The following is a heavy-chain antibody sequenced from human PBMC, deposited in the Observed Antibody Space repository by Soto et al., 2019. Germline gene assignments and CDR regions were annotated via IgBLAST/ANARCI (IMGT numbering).Heavy chain of an antibody. Sequence: GGSLRLSCTASGFTFSTYWMSWVRQAPGMGLEWVANIGEDGSEKYYVDSVKGRFTISRDNAKNSLYLQMNSLRADDTAVYYCARGTGGHNYYYGMDVWGQGTTVTVSS. CDR2: IGEDGSEK. CDR3: ARGTGGHNYYYGMDV. D-gene: IGHD2-8*02. CDR1: GFTFSTYW. J-gene: IGHJ6*02. V-gene: IGHV3-7*03.